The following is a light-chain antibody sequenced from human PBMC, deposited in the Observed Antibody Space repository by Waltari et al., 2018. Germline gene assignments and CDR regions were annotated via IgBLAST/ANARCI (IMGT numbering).Light chain of an antibody. Sequence: DIQMTQSPSSLSACAGGTTTITCRASQAITTSLAWYQQTPGKAPKLLLYGASRLQTGVPSRFSGSGSGADFTLTITSLQPEDFATYYCQQYYRTSLTFGGGTRVEI. CDR3: QQYYRTSLT. V-gene: IGKV1-NL1*01. CDR1: QAITTS. CDR2: GAS. J-gene: IGKJ4*01.